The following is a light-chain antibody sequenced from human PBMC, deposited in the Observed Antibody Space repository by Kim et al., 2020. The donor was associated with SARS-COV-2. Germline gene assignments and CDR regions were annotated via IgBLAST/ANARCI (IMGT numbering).Light chain of an antibody. J-gene: IGKJ2*02. Sequence: SASVVDTVTITCRTSEDISNYLNWFQQKPGKAPKLLIYAASSLKSGVSPRFSGSGSGTDFSLTLTNLQPEDSATYYCQQCYSAPWTFGQGTKLEIK. V-gene: IGKV1-39*01. CDR2: AAS. CDR3: QQCYSAPWT. CDR1: EDISNY.